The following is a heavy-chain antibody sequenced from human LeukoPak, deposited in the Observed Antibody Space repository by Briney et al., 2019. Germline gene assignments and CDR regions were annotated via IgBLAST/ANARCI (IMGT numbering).Heavy chain of an antibody. CDR3: ARDRTLVVTAIQGWDAFDI. CDR1: GGTFSKYA. V-gene: IGHV1-69*10. Sequence: SVKVSCEASGGTFSKYAITWMRQAPGQGFEWMGGIIPIFGIANYAEKFQGRVTITADTSTGTAYMELSSLRSEDTAVYYCARDRTLVVTAIQGWDAFDIWGQGTMVTVSS. D-gene: IGHD2-21*02. CDR2: IIPIFGIA. J-gene: IGHJ3*02.